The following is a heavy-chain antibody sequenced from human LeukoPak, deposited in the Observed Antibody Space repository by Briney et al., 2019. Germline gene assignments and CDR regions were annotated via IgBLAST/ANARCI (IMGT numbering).Heavy chain of an antibody. CDR2: IASDGSST. J-gene: IGHJ4*02. CDR1: GFTFSNCG. Sequence: GGSLRLSCAASGFTFSNCGMSWVRQAPGKGLVWVSRIASDGSSTTYADSVKGRFSISRDNAKNTLYLQMNSLRVEDTAVYYCARGRPHGNDYWGQGTLVTVSS. V-gene: IGHV3-74*01. CDR3: ARGRPHGNDY. D-gene: IGHD4-23*01.